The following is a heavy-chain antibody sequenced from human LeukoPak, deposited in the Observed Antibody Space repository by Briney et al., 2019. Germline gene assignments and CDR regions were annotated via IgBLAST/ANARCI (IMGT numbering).Heavy chain of an antibody. D-gene: IGHD3-10*01. CDR1: GGSFSGYY. J-gene: IGHJ5*02. CDR3: ARGHYGSGSYLSPRNWFDP. CDR2: INHSGST. V-gene: IGHV4-34*01. Sequence: PSETLSLTCAVYGGSFSGYYWSWIRQPPGKGLEWIGEINHSGSTNYNPSLKSRVTISVDTSKNQFSLKLSSVTAADTAVYYCARGHYGSGSYLSPRNWFDPWGQGTLVTVSS.